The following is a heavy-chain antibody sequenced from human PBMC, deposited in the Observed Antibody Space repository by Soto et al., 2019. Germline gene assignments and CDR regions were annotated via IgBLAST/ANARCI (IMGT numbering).Heavy chain of an antibody. CDR1: GFTFSNAW. CDR3: TTILADRSSWPTGY. Sequence: GGSLRLSCAASGFTFSNAWMNWVRQAPGKGLEWVGRIKSKTDGGTTDYAAPVKGRFTISRDDSKNTLYLQMNSLKTEDTAVYYCTTILADRSSWPTGYWGQGTLVTVSS. D-gene: IGHD6-13*01. J-gene: IGHJ4*02. V-gene: IGHV3-15*07. CDR2: IKSKTDGGTT.